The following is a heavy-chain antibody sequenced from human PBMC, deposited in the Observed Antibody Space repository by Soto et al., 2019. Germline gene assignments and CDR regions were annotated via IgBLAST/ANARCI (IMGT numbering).Heavy chain of an antibody. CDR3: AKGLLIMVRKVIIPPQYYYGMDV. Sequence: GGSLRLSCAASGFTFGDHAMGWVRQAPGKGLELVSVISGSGGSTYYEDSVKGRFTISRDNAKNTLYLQMNSLRAEDTAVYYCAKGLLIMVRKVIIPPQYYYGMDVWGQGTTVTV. D-gene: IGHD3-10*01. CDR1: GFTFGDHA. J-gene: IGHJ6*02. CDR2: ISGSGGST. V-gene: IGHV3-23*01.